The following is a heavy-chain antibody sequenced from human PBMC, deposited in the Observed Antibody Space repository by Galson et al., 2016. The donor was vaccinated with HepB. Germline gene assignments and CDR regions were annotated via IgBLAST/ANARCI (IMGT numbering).Heavy chain of an antibody. CDR1: EFTFDDYA. V-gene: IGHV3-9*01. J-gene: IGHJ1*01. CDR3: AKAYSSGGFVAGGVEH. Sequence: SLRLSCAASEFTFDDYAMHWVRQVPGKGLEWVSGISWNSGSSGYADSGKGRFTVSRDNAKNSLYLQMNSLRAEDTAFYFCAKAYSSGGFVAGGVEHWGQGTLVTVSS. CDR2: ISWNSGSS. D-gene: IGHD6-19*01.